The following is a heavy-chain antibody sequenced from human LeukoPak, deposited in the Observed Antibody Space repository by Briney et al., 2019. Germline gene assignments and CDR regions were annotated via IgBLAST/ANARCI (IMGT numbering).Heavy chain of an antibody. J-gene: IGHJ4*02. CDR3: ARHLRSGIGY. V-gene: IGHV5-10-1*01. Sequence: GESLKISCKGFGYSFTSYWFSWVRQMPGKGLEWMGRVDPSDSYTNYSPSFQGHVTISPDKSISTAYLQWSSLKASDTAMYYCARHLRSGIGYWGQGTLVTVSS. CDR1: GYSFTSYW. CDR2: VDPSDSYT.